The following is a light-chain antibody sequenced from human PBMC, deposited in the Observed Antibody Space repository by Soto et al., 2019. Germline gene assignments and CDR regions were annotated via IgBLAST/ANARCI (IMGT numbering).Light chain of an antibody. CDR2: GVS. V-gene: IGLV2-14*01. CDR1: SSDVGGYNS. J-gene: IGLJ2*01. Sequence: QSALTQPASVSGSPGQSITISCTGTSSDVGGYNSVSWYQQHPGKAPKLMIHGVSNRPSGVSNRFSGSKSGNTASLTISGLQAEDEADYYCSSYTDSSTYVVFGGGTKVTVL. CDR3: SSYTDSSTYVV.